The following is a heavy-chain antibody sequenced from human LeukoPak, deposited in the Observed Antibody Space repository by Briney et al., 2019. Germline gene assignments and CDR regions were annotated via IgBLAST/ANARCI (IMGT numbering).Heavy chain of an antibody. D-gene: IGHD5-18*01. CDR1: GYTLTELS. CDR3: ARESGGYSYGYPDY. Sequence: ASVKVSCKVSGYTLTELSMHWVRQAPGQGLEWMGIINPSGGSTSYAQKFQGRVTMTRDMSTSTVYMELSSLRSEDTAVYYCARESGGYSYGYPDYWGQGTLVTVSS. CDR2: INPSGGST. V-gene: IGHV1-46*01. J-gene: IGHJ4*02.